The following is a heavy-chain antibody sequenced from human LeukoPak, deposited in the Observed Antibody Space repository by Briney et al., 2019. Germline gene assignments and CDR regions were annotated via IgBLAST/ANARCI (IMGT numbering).Heavy chain of an antibody. CDR2: INPNSGGT. CDR1: GYTFTVYY. CDR3: ARGRVAAAGAYYFDY. V-gene: IGHV1-2*06. J-gene: IGHJ4*02. D-gene: IGHD6-13*01. Sequence: ASVNVSCKASGYTFTVYYMHWVRQAPGQGLEWMGRINPNSGGTNYAQKFQGRVTMTRDTSISTAYMELGRLRSDDTAVYYCARGRVAAAGAYYFDYWGQGTLVTVSS.